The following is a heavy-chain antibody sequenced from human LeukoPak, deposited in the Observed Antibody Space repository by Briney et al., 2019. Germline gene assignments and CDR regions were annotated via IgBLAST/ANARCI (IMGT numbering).Heavy chain of an antibody. CDR1: GGSFSGYY. J-gene: IGHJ6*04. Sequence: SETLSLTCAVYGGSFSGYYWGWIRQPPGKGLEWIGEINHSGSTNYNPSLKSRVTISVDTSKNQFSLKLSSVTAADTAVYYCARGVHYDILTGYSFYYYGMDVWGKGTTVTVSS. V-gene: IGHV4-34*01. CDR2: INHSGST. CDR3: ARGVHYDILTGYSFYYYGMDV. D-gene: IGHD3-9*01.